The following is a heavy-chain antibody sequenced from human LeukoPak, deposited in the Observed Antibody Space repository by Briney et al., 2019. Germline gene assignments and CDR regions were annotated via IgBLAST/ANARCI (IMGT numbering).Heavy chain of an antibody. CDR1: GYTFTSCY. Sequence: ASVKVSCKTSGYTFTSCYMHWVRQAPGQGLEWMGWINVNRGGTNYAQRFQGRVTMTRDTSITTAYMELSRLESDDTAVYYCARRYCSSTSCYYFDYWGQGTLVTVSS. J-gene: IGHJ4*02. CDR2: INVNRGGT. CDR3: ARRYCSSTSCYYFDY. V-gene: IGHV1-2*02. D-gene: IGHD2-2*01.